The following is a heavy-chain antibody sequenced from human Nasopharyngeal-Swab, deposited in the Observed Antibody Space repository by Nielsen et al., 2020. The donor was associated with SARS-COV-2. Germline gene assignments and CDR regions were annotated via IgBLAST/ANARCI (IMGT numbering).Heavy chain of an antibody. V-gene: IGHV3-72*01. CDR3: VRADISGYFDY. J-gene: IGHJ4*02. CDR2: SRNEAHSFTT. D-gene: IGHD3-22*01. Sequence: GESLKISCAASGFTLSEHYMDWVRQAPGKGLEWVGRSRNEAHSFTTEYAASVKGRFTISRDDSENSLYLQMNSLKIEDTAAYYCVRADISGYFDYWGQGTLVTVSS. CDR1: GFTLSEHY.